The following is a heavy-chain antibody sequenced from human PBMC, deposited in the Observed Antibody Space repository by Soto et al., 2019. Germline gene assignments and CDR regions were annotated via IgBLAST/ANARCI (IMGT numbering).Heavy chain of an antibody. D-gene: IGHD2-2*01. CDR1: GFTFSSYA. Sequence: EVQLLESGGGLVQPGGSLRLSCAASGFTFSSYAMSWVRQAPGKGLEWVSAISGSGGSTYYADSVKGRFTISRDNSKKTLYLQMNSLRAEDTAVYYCATVPAAMIGYYYYYMDVWGKGTTVTVSS. CDR3: ATVPAAMIGYYYYYMDV. CDR2: ISGSGGST. V-gene: IGHV3-23*01. J-gene: IGHJ6*03.